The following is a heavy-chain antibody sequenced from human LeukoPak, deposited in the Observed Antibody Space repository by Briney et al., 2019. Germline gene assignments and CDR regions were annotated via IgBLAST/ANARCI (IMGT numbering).Heavy chain of an antibody. CDR2: INHSGST. J-gene: IGHJ4*02. V-gene: IGHV4-34*01. Sequence: KASETLSLTCAVYAGSSSGYYWSCIRQPPEKGLAWRGEINHSGSTNYNPSLESRVTISVDTSKNQFSLKLSSVTAADTAVYYCARGRGYNSFDYWGQGTLVTVSS. CDR1: AGSSSGYY. CDR3: ARGRGYNSFDY. D-gene: IGHD3-16*02.